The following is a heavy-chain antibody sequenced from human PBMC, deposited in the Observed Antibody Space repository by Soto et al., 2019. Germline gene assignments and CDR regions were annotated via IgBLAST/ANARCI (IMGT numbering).Heavy chain of an antibody. D-gene: IGHD1-26*01. Sequence: ASVKVSCKASGYTFTGYYMHWGRQSPGQGLEWMGWINPNSGGTNYAKKFQGRVTMTRQTSISTAYMELSRLRSDDAAVYYCARENGVGAYSGDDFDIWGQGTMVTVSS. CDR1: GYTFTGYY. J-gene: IGHJ3*02. CDR2: INPNSGGT. CDR3: ARENGVGAYSGDDFDI. V-gene: IGHV1-2*02.